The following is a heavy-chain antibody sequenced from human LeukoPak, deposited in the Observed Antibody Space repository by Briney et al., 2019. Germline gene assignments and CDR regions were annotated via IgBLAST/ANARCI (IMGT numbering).Heavy chain of an antibody. D-gene: IGHD3-22*01. CDR2: VNHSGST. J-gene: IGHJ6*03. CDR1: GGSFSGYY. Sequence: SETLSLTCAVYGGSFSGYYWSWIRQPPGKGLEWIGEVNHSGSTNYNPSLKSRVTIPVDTSKNQFSLKLSSVTAADTAVYYCARGRAGYYPHYYYYMDVWGKGTTVTVSS. V-gene: IGHV4-34*01. CDR3: ARGRAGYYPHYYYYMDV.